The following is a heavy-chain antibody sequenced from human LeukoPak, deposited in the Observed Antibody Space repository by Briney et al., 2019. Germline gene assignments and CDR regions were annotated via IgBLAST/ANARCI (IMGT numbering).Heavy chain of an antibody. D-gene: IGHD1-14*01. J-gene: IGHJ4*02. CDR2: INHSGST. V-gene: IGHV4-34*01. CDR1: GGSFSGYY. CDR3: ARVPEVYYFDY. Sequence: NPSETLSLTCAVYGGSFSGYYWSWIRQPPGKGLEWIGEINHSGSTNYNPSLKSRVSISVDTSKNQFSLKLSSVTAADTAVYYCARVPEVYYFDYWGQGTLVTVSS.